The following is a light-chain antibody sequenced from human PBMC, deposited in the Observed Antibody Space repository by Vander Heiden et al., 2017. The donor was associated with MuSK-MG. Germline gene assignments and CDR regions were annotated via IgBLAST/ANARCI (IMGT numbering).Light chain of an antibody. CDR3: LLDCSYRWT. V-gene: IGKV1-5*01. CDR1: QSIDSW. J-gene: IGKJ1*01. CDR2: DAS. Sequence: DIQMTQSPSTLSAYVGDRVTITCRASQSIDSWLAWYQQKPVKAPKLLIYDASSLETGVPSRFSGSGSVTEFTLTMSSLQPDDFATYSCLLDCSYRWTFGQGTRVEIK.